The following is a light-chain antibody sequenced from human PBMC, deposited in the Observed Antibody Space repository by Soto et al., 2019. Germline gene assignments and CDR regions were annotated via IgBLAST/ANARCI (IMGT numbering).Light chain of an antibody. V-gene: IGLV4-60*02. Sequence: QAVVTQSSSASASLGSSVKLTGTLSSGHSTYIIAWHQQQPGKAPRYLMKLEGSGSYNKGSGIPDRFSGSSSGADRYLTISNLQFEDEADYYCETWDTNVVVFGGGTKLTVL. CDR3: ETWDTNVVV. J-gene: IGLJ2*01. CDR1: SGHSTYI. CDR2: LEGSGSY.